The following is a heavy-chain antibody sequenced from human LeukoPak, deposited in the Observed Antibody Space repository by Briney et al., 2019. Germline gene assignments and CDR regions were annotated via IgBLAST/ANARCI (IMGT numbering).Heavy chain of an antibody. Sequence: SQTLSLTCAVSGGSISSGGYSWSWIRQPPGKGLEWIGYIYHSGSTYYNPSLKSRVTISVDRSKNQFSLKLSSVTAADTAVYYCARDPGEGFDYWGQGTLVTVSS. CDR3: ARDPGEGFDY. V-gene: IGHV4-30-2*01. CDR1: GGSISSGGYS. CDR2: IYHSGST. J-gene: IGHJ4*02. D-gene: IGHD3-16*01.